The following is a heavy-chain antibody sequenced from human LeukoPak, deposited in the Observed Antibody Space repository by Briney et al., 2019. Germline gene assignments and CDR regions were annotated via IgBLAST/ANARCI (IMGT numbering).Heavy chain of an antibody. CDR1: GFTFSSSW. CDR3: ARVYYYYYMDV. CDR2: ISSDGTNT. V-gene: IGHV3-74*01. J-gene: IGHJ6*03. Sequence: GGSLRLSCAASGFTFSSSWMHWVRQVPGTGPVWVSRISSDGTNTYYADSEKGRFSISRDNAKNTLYLQMNSLRAEDTAIYYCARVYYYYYMDVWGKGTTVTVSS.